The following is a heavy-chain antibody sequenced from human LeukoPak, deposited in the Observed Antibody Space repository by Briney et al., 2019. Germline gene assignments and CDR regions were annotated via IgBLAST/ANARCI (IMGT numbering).Heavy chain of an antibody. V-gene: IGHV1-18*01. Sequence: ASVKVSCKASGYTFTSYGISWVRQAPGQGLEWMGWISAYNGNTNYAQKLQGRVTMTIDTSTSTAYMELRSLRSDDTAVYYCARLVLLWFGDQDGMDVRGQGTTVTVSS. CDR1: GYTFTSYG. J-gene: IGHJ6*02. CDR2: ISAYNGNT. D-gene: IGHD3-10*01. CDR3: ARLVLLWFGDQDGMDV.